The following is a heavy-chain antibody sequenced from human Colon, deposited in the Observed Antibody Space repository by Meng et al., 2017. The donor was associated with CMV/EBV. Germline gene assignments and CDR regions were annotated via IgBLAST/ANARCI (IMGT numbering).Heavy chain of an antibody. Sequence: GSLRLSCDVSGGSMSGYYWSWLRQPPGKELEWIGFIFDRGSVNYNPSLQSRLIMSADTSNNQFFLNLTSVTAADTAVYYCARGNDFWSGSVYYHYFDLWGRGTLVTVSS. J-gene: IGHJ2*01. CDR3: ARGNDFWSGSVYYHYFDL. CDR1: GGSMSGYY. CDR2: IFDRGSV. V-gene: IGHV4-59*01. D-gene: IGHD3-3*01.